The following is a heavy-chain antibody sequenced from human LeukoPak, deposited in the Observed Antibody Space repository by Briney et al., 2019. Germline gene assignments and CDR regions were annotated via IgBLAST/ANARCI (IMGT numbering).Heavy chain of an antibody. J-gene: IGHJ3*02. D-gene: IGHD2-15*01. Sequence: PSETLSLTCAVYGGSFSGYYWSWIRQPPGKGLEWIGEINYSGSTNYNPSLKSRVTISVDTSKNQFSLKLSSVTAADTAVYYCARPYCSGGSCDDAFDIWGQGTMVTVSS. CDR1: GGSFSGYY. CDR3: ARPYCSGGSCDDAFDI. V-gene: IGHV4-34*01. CDR2: INYSGST.